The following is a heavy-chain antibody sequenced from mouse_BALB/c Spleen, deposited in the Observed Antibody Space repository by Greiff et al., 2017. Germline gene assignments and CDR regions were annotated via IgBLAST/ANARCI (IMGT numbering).Heavy chain of an antibody. CDR3: ARWGTYYGNYAAMDY. CDR1: GFTFSSYT. J-gene: IGHJ4*01. CDR2: ISSGSSTI. D-gene: IGHD2-10*01. Sequence: DVMLVESGGGLVKPGGSLKLSCAASGFTFSSYTMSWVRQTPEKRLEWVATISSGSSTIYYADTVKGRFTISRDNPKNTLFLQMTSLRSEDTAMYYCARWGTYYGNYAAMDYWGQGTSVTVAS. V-gene: IGHV5-9-1*01.